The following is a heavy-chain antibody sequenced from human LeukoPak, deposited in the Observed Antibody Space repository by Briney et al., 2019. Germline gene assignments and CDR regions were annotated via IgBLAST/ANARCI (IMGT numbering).Heavy chain of an antibody. CDR2: IYYSGST. J-gene: IGHJ6*03. D-gene: IGHD5-18*01. CDR3: ARTTEGGYTYDYFYYYYMDV. Sequence: KSSETLSLTCTVSGGSISSYYWSWIRQPPGKGLEWIGYIYYSGSTNYNPSLKSRVTMSVDTSKNQFSLKLNSVTAADTAVYYCARTTEGGYTYDYFYYYYMDVWGKGTTVTISS. CDR1: GGSISSYY. V-gene: IGHV4-59*01.